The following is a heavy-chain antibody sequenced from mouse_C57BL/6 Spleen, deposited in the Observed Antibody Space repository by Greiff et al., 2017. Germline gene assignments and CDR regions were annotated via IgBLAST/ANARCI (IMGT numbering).Heavy chain of an antibody. CDR1: GFNIKDDY. D-gene: IGHD1-1*01. V-gene: IGHV14-4*01. Sequence: EVKLVESGAELVRPGASVKLSCTASGFNIKDDYMHWVKQRPEQGLEWIGWIDPENGDTEYASKFQGKATITADTSSNTAYLQLSSLTSEDTAVYYCTTRDSGSSYSAWFAYWGQGTLATVSA. J-gene: IGHJ3*01. CDR2: IDPENGDT. CDR3: TTRDSGSSYSAWFAY.